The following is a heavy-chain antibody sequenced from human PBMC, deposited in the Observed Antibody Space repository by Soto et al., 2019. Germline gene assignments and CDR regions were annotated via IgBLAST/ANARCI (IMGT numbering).Heavy chain of an antibody. CDR1: GGSNSSYY. V-gene: IGHV4-59*01. CDR3: ARDRRYGDFDY. CDR2: IYYSGST. J-gene: IGHJ4*02. D-gene: IGHD4-17*01. Sequence: SETLSLTCNVSGGSNSSYYWSWIRQPPGKGLEWIGYIYYSGSTNYNPSLKSRVTISVDTSKNQFSLKLSSVTAADTAVYYCARDRRYGDFDYWGQGTLVTVSS.